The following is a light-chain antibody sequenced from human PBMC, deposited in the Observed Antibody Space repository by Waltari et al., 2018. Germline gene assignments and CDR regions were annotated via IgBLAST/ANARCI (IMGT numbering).Light chain of an antibody. V-gene: IGLV2-11*01. CDR3: CSFAGSYTWV. Sequence: QSALTPPRSVSGSPGQSVTNSCTGTSTYGSDDNYVSWYQQYPGKAPKLFIYDFTKRPSGVPDRFSASKSGNTASLTISGLQAEDEADYYCCSFAGSYTWVFGGGTKLTVL. J-gene: IGLJ3*02. CDR1: STYGSDDNY. CDR2: DFT.